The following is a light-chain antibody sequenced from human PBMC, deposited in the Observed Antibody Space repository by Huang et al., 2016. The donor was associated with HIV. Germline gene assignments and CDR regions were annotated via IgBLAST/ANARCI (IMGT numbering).Light chain of an antibody. J-gene: IGKJ4*01. CDR1: QDIGYW. V-gene: IGKV1-12*01. Sequence: DIQMTQSPSSVSASVGDRVTITCRASQDIGYWLAWYQQKPGLAPKLLIYAASSLQIGVPARFSGSGSGTDFTLTISRLQPEDFATYFCQQANTFPLTFAGGTKVEIK. CDR2: AAS. CDR3: QQANTFPLT.